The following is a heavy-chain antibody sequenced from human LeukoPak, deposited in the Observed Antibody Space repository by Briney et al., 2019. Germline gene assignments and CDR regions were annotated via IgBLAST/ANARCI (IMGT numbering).Heavy chain of an antibody. CDR2: IYTSGST. J-gene: IGHJ4*02. D-gene: IGHD3-16*01. V-gene: IGHV4-4*07. CDR1: GGSISSYY. CDR3: ASLFGGVIAFDY. Sequence: PSETLSLTCTVSGGSISSYYWSWIRQPAGKGLEWIGRIYTSGSTNYNPSLKSRVTISVDTSKNQFSLKQSSVSAADTAVYYCASLFGGVIAFDYWGQGTLVTVSS.